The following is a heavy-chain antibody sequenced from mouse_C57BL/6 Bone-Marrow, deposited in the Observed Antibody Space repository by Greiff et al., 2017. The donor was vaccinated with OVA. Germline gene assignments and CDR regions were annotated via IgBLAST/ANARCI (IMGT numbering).Heavy chain of an antibody. Sequence: QVQLQQSGPELVKPGASVKISCKASGYSFTSYYIHWVKQRPGQGLEWIGWIYPGSGNTKYNEKFKGKATLTADTSSSTAYMQLSSLTSEDSAVYYCARVPTYGSSFYFDYWGQGTTLTVSS. D-gene: IGHD1-1*01. CDR2: IYPGSGNT. V-gene: IGHV1-66*01. J-gene: IGHJ2*01. CDR3: ARVPTYGSSFYFDY. CDR1: GYSFTSYY.